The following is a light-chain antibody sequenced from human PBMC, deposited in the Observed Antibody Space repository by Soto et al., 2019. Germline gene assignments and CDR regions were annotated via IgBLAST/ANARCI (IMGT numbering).Light chain of an antibody. CDR2: GAS. CDR1: QSVSSN. V-gene: IGKV3-15*01. Sequence: EIVMTQSPATLSVSPGERATLSCRASQSVSSNLDGYQQKPGQAPRLLIYGASTRATGIPGRFSGSGSGTEFYLTISSQQSEDFGVCSCQQYDNCPPWPFGQGTKVEIK. J-gene: IGKJ1*01. CDR3: QQYDNCPPWP.